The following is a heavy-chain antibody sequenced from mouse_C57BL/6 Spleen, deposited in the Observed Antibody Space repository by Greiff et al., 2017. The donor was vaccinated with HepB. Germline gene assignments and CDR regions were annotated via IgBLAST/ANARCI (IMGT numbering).Heavy chain of an antibody. Sequence: VMLVESGAELAKPGASVKLSCKASGYTFTSYWMHWVKQRPGQGLEWIGYINPSSGYTKYNQKFKDKATLTADKSSSTAYMQLSSLTYEDSAVYYCAIYSNFTAWFAYWGQGTLVTVSA. CDR2: INPSSGYT. D-gene: IGHD2-5*01. CDR3: AIYSNFTAWFAY. CDR1: GYTFTSYW. J-gene: IGHJ3*01. V-gene: IGHV1-7*01.